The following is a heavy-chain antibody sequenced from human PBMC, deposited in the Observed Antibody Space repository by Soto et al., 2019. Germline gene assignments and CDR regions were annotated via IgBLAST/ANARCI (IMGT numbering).Heavy chain of an antibody. CDR3: ARHPLGIVGAVDS. V-gene: IGHV4-59*08. CDR1: GGSISSYY. D-gene: IGHD1-26*01. Sequence: QVQLQESGPGLVKPSETLSLTCTVSGGSISSYYWSWIRQPPGKGLEWIGYIYYSGSTNYNPSLKSRVTISVDTSKTQFTLKLSSVTAADTAVYYCARHPLGIVGAVDSWGQGTLVTVSS. J-gene: IGHJ4*02. CDR2: IYYSGST.